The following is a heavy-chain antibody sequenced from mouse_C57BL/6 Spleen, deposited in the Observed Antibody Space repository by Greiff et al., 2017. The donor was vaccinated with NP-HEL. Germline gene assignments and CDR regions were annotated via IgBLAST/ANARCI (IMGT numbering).Heavy chain of an antibody. CDR3: ARGLRLYAMDY. V-gene: IGHV1-53*01. J-gene: IGHJ4*01. CDR2: INPGNGGT. Sequence: QVQLQQSGTELVKPGASVKLSCKASGYTFTSYWMHWVKQRPGQGLEWIGNINPGNGGTNYNEKFKSKATLTVDKSSSTAYMQLSSLTSEDSAVYYCARGLRLYAMDYWGQGTSVTVSS. D-gene: IGHD2-4*01. CDR1: GYTFTSYW.